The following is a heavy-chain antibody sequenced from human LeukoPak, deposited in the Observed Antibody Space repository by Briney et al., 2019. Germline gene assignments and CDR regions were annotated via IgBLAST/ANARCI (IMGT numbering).Heavy chain of an antibody. D-gene: IGHD3-10*01. J-gene: IGHJ6*02. CDR2: ISSSSSTI. Sequence: GGSLRLSCAASGFTFSSYSMNWVRQAPGKGLEWVSYISSSSSTIYYADSVKGRFTISRDNAKNSLYLQMNSLRDEDTAVYYCARVPDYYGSGNYYYYYGMDVWGQGITVTVSS. CDR3: ARVPDYYGSGNYYYYYGMDV. V-gene: IGHV3-48*02. CDR1: GFTFSSYS.